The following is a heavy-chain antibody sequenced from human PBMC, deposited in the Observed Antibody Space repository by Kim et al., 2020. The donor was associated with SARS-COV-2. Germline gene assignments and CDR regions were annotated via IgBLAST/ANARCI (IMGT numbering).Heavy chain of an antibody. D-gene: IGHD6-6*01. Sequence: SETLSLTCAVYGGSFRGYYWSWIRQPPGKGLEWIGEINHSVSTNYNPSLKSRVTISVDTSKNQFSLKLSSVTAADTAVYYCARDAGSIAARPNAFNFWGQGTMFTVSS. J-gene: IGHJ3*01. CDR1: GGSFRGYY. CDR2: INHSVST. CDR3: ARDAGSIAARPNAFNF. V-gene: IGHV4-34*01.